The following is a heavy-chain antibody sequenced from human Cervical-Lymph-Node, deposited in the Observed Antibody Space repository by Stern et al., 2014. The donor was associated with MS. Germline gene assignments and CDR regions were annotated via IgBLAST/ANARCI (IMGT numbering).Heavy chain of an antibody. V-gene: IGHV3-30*03. Sequence: VQLVESGGGVVQPGRSLTLSCAASGFSLSNSGMHWVRQAPGKGLEWLAVMSFVGGNKKYGDSVKGRFSISRDMANNTLFLQMNSLRPEDPAVYYCMGVGDAMHVWGQGTTVIVSS. CDR1: GFSLSNSG. CDR2: MSFVGGNK. J-gene: IGHJ6*02. CDR3: MGVGDAMHV.